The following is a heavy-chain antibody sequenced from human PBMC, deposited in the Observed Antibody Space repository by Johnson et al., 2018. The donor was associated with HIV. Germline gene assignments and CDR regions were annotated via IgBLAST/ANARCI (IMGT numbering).Heavy chain of an antibody. CDR1: GFTFSSYW. D-gene: IGHD3-9*01. J-gene: IGHJ3*02. CDR2: ISSSGSTI. CDR3: AREGVAVRYIDDAFDI. Sequence: VQLVESGGGLVQPGGSLRLSCAASGFTFSSYWMSWIRQAPRKGLEWLSYISSSGSTIYYADSVKGRFTISSDNAKNSLYLQRSSLRAEDTAGYYCAREGVAVRYIDDAFDIWGQGTMVTVSS. V-gene: IGHV3-48*04.